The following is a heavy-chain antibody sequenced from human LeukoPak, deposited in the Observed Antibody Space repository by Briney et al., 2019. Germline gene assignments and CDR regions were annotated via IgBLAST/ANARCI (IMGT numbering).Heavy chain of an antibody. V-gene: IGHV1-69*13. J-gene: IGHJ6*03. CDR3: ARGPSSSISWYYHYMDV. D-gene: IGHD2-2*01. Sequence: ASVKVSCKASGGTFSSYAISWVRQAPGQGLEWVGGIIPIFGTANYAQKFQGRVTITADESTSTDYMELSSLRSEDTAVYYCARGPSSSISWYYHYMDVWGKGTTVTVSS. CDR1: GGTFSSYA. CDR2: IIPIFGTA.